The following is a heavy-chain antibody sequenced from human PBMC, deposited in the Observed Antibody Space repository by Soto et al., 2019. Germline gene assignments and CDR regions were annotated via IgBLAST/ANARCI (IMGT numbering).Heavy chain of an antibody. V-gene: IGHV3-33*01. CDR1: GFTFSSYG. J-gene: IGHJ5*02. CDR3: ARDSNYDFWSGFGWFDP. CDR2: IWYDGSNK. Sequence: GGSLRLSCAASGFTFSSYGMHWVRQAPGKGLEWVAVIWYDGSNKYYADSVKGRFTISRDNSKNTLYLQMNSLRAEDTAVYYCARDSNYDFWSGFGWFDPWGQGTLVTVSS. D-gene: IGHD3-3*01.